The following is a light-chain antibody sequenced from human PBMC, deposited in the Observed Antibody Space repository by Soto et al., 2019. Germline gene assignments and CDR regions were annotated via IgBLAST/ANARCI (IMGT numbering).Light chain of an antibody. J-gene: IGKJ4*01. CDR2: GAS. V-gene: IGKV3-20*01. CDR3: QYHVSSPTVFT. CDR1: QSVSNNF. Sequence: EIVLAQSPGTLSLSPGERATLSCRASQSVSNNFLAWYQQKPGQAPRLLIYGASTRATGIPDRFSASASGSGTDFTLTISRLEPEDFAVYYCQYHVSSPTVFTFGGGTKVEIK.